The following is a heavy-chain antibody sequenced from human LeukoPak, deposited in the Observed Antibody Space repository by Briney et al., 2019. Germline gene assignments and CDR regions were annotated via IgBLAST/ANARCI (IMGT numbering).Heavy chain of an antibody. CDR3: ARNNYGDSHFDY. CDR1: GGSISSGDYY. J-gene: IGHJ4*02. V-gene: IGHV4-30-4*01. D-gene: IGHD4-17*01. Sequence: SETLSLTCTVSGGSISSGDYYWSWIRQPPGKGLEWIGYIYYSGSTYYNPSLKSRVTISVDTSKNQFSLKLSSVTAADTAVYYCARNNYGDSHFDYWGQGTPVTVSS. CDR2: IYYSGST.